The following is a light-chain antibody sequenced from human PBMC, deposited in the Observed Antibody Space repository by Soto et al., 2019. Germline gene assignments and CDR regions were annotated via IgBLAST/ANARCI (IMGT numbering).Light chain of an antibody. J-gene: IGKJ5*01. CDR2: GAS. Sequence: DIQMTQSPSAMSASVGDRVTITCRASQGIHKYLAWFQQKPGKVPKRLIYGASNLQSGVPSRFSGSGSGTEFTLTISSLQPEDLATDYCLQHNFYPPTFGQGTRLE. CDR1: QGIHKY. V-gene: IGKV1-17*03. CDR3: LQHNFYPPT.